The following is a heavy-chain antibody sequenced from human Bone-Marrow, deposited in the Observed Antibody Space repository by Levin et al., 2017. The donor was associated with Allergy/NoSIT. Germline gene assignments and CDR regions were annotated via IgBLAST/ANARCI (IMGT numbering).Heavy chain of an antibody. CDR2: IWYDGSNK. Sequence: GGSLRLSCAASGFTFSSYGMHWVRQAPGKGLEWVAVIWYDGSNKYYADSVKGRFTISRDNSKNTLYLQMNSLRAEDTAVYYCARDPSIAARLGGYFDLWGRGTLVTVSS. V-gene: IGHV3-33*01. CDR3: ARDPSIAARLGGYFDL. CDR1: GFTFSSYG. D-gene: IGHD6-6*01. J-gene: IGHJ2*01.